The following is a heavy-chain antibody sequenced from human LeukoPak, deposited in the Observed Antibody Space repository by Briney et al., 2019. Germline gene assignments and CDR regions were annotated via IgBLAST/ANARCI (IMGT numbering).Heavy chain of an antibody. CDR3: AKTRYNWNDGYFDY. CDR2: ISGSGGST. V-gene: IGHV3-23*01. Sequence: GALRLSCAASGFTFSSYAMSWVRQAPGKGLEWVSAISGSGGSTYYADSVKGRFTISRDNSKNTLYLQMNSLRAEDMAVYYCAKTRYNWNDGYFDYWGQGTLVTVSS. D-gene: IGHD1-20*01. CDR1: GFTFSSYA. J-gene: IGHJ4*02.